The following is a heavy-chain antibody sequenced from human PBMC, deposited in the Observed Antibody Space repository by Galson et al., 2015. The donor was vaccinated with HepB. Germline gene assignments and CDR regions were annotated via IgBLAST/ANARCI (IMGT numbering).Heavy chain of an antibody. V-gene: IGHV3-21*01. CDR3: ARENLWFGELLNY. Sequence: SLRLSCAASGFTFSSYSMNWVRQAPGKGLEWVSSISSRSSHIYYADSGKGRFTISRDNAKNTLYLQMNSLRAEDTAVYYCARENLWFGELLNYWGQGTLVTVSS. D-gene: IGHD3-10*01. J-gene: IGHJ4*02. CDR1: GFTFSSYS. CDR2: ISSRSSHI.